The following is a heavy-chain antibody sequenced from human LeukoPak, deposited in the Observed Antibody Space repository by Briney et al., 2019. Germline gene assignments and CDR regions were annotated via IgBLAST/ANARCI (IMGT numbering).Heavy chain of an antibody. CDR3: ARGGRLGELSALYFDY. D-gene: IGHD3-16*02. CDR1: GGSISSYY. V-gene: IGHV4-59*01. Sequence: SETLSLTCTVSGGSISSYYWSWIRQPPGKGLEWIGYIYYSGSTNYNPSLKSRVTISVDTSKNQFSLKLSSVTAADTAVYYCARGGRLGELSALYFDYWGRGTLVTVSS. J-gene: IGHJ4*02. CDR2: IYYSGST.